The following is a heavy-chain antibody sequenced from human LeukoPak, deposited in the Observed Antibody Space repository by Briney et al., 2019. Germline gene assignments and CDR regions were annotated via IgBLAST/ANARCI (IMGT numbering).Heavy chain of an antibody. J-gene: IGHJ4*02. CDR3: AKDRLRYFDSAQY. D-gene: IGHD3-9*01. V-gene: IGHV3-30*18. Sequence: GGSLRLSCAASGFSVSSNYMSWVRQAPGKGLEWVAVISYDGSNKYYADSVKGRFTISRDNSKNTLYLQMNSLRAEDTAVYYCAKDRLRYFDSAQYWGQGTLVTVSS. CDR2: ISYDGSNK. CDR1: GFSVSSNY.